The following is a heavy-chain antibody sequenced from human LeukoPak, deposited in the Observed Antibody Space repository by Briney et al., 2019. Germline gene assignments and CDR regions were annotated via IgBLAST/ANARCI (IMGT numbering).Heavy chain of an antibody. D-gene: IGHD6-19*01. V-gene: IGHV1-69*01. Sequence: SVKVSCKASGGIFSSYAISWVRQAPGQGLEWMGGIIPIFGTANYAQKFQGRVTITADESTSTAYMELSSLRSEDTAVYYCARDDSSGSAFDPWGQGTLVTVSS. CDR3: ARDDSSGSAFDP. CDR1: GGIFSSYA. CDR2: IIPIFGTA. J-gene: IGHJ5*02.